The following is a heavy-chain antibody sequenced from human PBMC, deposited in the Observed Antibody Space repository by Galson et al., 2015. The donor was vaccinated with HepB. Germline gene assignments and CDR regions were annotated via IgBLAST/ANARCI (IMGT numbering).Heavy chain of an antibody. CDR3: AKTGDSDPGDVFVI. Sequence: SLRLSCAASGFTFTNAWMSWVRQGPGKGLEWVGRIKTKTDGGISTYYADSVKGRFTISRDNSKNTLYLQMNSLRAEDTAVYYCAKTGDSDPGDVFVIWGQGTMVTVSS. V-gene: IGHV3-15*01. CDR2: IKTKTDGGIST. CDR1: GFTFTNAW. J-gene: IGHJ3*02. D-gene: IGHD7-27*01.